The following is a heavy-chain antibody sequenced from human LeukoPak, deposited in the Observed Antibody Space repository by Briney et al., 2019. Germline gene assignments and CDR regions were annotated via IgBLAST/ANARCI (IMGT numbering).Heavy chain of an antibody. CDR2: IKSKPDGGTT. CDR3: TTGSDFDN. CDR1: GFTFSNAW. V-gene: IGHV3-15*01. Sequence: PGGSLRLSSEGSGFTFSNAWMSWVRQAPGKGLEWVGRIKSKPDGGTTDYAALVKGRFTISRDDSKNTVYLQMNSLKTEDTAVYYCTTGSDFDNWGQGTLVSVSS. J-gene: IGHJ4*02.